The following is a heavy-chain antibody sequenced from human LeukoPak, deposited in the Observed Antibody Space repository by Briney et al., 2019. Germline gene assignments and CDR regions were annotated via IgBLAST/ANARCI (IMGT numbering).Heavy chain of an antibody. Sequence: PGGSLRLSCAASGFTFSSYAMSWVRQAPGKGLEWVSAISGSGGSTYYADSVKGRFTISRDNSKNTLYLQMNSLRAEDTAVYYCAKVRPPPLIMVYAMMASFGYWGQGTLVTVSS. CDR1: GFTFSSYA. CDR3: AKVRPPPLIMVYAMMASFGY. D-gene: IGHD2-8*01. CDR2: ISGSGGST. V-gene: IGHV3-23*01. J-gene: IGHJ4*02.